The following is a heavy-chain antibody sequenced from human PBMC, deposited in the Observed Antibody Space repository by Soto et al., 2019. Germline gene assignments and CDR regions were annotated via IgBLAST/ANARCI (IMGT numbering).Heavy chain of an antibody. CDR2: IIPILGIA. J-gene: IGHJ4*02. V-gene: IGHV1-69*02. CDR3: GRGRGYDPYLEYYFDL. D-gene: IGHD3-3*01. Sequence: QVQLVQSGAEVKKPGSSVKVSCKASGGTFSSYTISWVRQAPGQGLEWMGRIIPILGIANYAQKFQGRATITADKPTTTANRELGSRRSEDTAVYFWGRGRGYDPYLEYYFDLWGQGTLVTVSS. CDR1: GGTFSSYT.